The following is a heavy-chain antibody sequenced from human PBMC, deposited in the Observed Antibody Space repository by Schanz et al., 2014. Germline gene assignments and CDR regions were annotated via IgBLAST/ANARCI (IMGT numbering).Heavy chain of an antibody. CDR3: AKDPGQPLVPSFFDS. CDR1: GFTFDDNA. CDR2: ISWNSGAR. D-gene: IGHD6-13*01. Sequence: EVQLVESGGGVVQPGKSLRLSCVASGFTFDDNAMHWVRQAPGKALEWVSGISWNSGARAYADSVKGRFTISRDNAKNSLYLQMNNLKSEDTAFYFCAKDPGQPLVPSFFDSWGQGTLVTVSS. V-gene: IGHV3-9*01. J-gene: IGHJ4*02.